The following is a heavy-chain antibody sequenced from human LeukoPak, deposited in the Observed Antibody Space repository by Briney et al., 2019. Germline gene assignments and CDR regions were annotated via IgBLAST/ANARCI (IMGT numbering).Heavy chain of an antibody. CDR3: ARGNYGVNSLMFDP. CDR1: GYTFTSYD. V-gene: IGHV1-8*01. CDR2: MNPNSGNT. D-gene: IGHD4-23*01. J-gene: IGHJ5*02. Sequence: GVAVKVPYKACGYTFTSYDLLWVRQATGQGLEWMGGMNPNSGNTGHAQKLQGRVTMTKNTSISTAYIVLSSLRSEGTAVCYCARGNYGVNSLMFDPGGRGPVVSVSS.